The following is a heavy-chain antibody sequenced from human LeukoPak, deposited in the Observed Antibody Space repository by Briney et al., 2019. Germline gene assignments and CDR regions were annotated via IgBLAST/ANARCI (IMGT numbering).Heavy chain of an antibody. CDR3: ARQVPYYYDSSGYPDY. D-gene: IGHD3-22*01. CDR1: GFTFSSYA. V-gene: IGHV4-39*01. CDR2: KYKSKST. Sequence: GSLRLPCAASGFTFSSYAMSWIRQPPGKGLEWIGSKYKSKSTYYNPPLKRPVTISVDTSKNQFSLNLSSVTAADTAVYYCARQVPYYYDSSGYPDYWGQGTLVTVSS. J-gene: IGHJ4*02.